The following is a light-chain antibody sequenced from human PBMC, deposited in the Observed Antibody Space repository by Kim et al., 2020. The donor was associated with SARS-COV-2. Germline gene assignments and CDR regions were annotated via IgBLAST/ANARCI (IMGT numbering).Light chain of an antibody. Sequence: SSELTQDPAVSVALGQTVRITCQGDSLRSYYATWYQQRPRQAPVLVIYGRNNRPSGIPDRFSGSSSGNTASLTISGAQAEDEADIYCQSRDSGGNVLFGG. J-gene: IGLJ2*01. CDR3: QSRDSGGNVL. CDR2: GRN. CDR1: SLRSYY. V-gene: IGLV3-19*01.